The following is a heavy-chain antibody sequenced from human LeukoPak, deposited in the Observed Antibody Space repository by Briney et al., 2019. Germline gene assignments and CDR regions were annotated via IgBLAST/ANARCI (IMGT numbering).Heavy chain of an antibody. CDR3: ARGGYYYYYMDV. J-gene: IGHJ6*03. Sequence: PSETLSLTCTVSGYSISSGYHWGWIRQPPGKGLEWIGYIYYSGSTNYNPSLKSRVTISVDTSKNQFSLKLSSVTAADTAVYYCARGGYYYYYMDVWGKGTTVTISS. CDR2: IYYSGST. V-gene: IGHV4-61*01. CDR1: GYSISSGYH.